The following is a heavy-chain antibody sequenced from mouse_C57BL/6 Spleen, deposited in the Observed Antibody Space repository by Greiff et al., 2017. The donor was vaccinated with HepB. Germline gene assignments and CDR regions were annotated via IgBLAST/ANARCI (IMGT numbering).Heavy chain of an antibody. CDR1: GYTFTSYW. D-gene: IGHD2-4*01. J-gene: IGHJ2*01. V-gene: IGHV1-61*01. CDR2: IYPSDSET. Sequence: QVQLQQPGAELVRPGSSVKLSCKASGYTFTSYWMDWVKQRPGQGLEWIGNIYPSDSETHYNQKFKDKATLTVDKSSSTAYMQLSSLTSEDSAVYYCAREGYDDDGEDYWGQGTTLTVSS. CDR3: AREGYDDDGEDY.